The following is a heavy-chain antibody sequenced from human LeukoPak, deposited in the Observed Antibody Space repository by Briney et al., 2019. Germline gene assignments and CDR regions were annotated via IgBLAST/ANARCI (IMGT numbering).Heavy chain of an antibody. CDR2: INPNSGGT. D-gene: IGHD3-9*01. CDR3: ARGDFDWPDYYYYYMDV. CDR1: GYTFTGYY. V-gene: IGHV1-2*02. J-gene: IGHJ6*03. Sequence: GASVKVSCKASGYTFTGYYMHWVRQAPGQGLEWMGWINPNSGGTNYAQKFQGRVTMTRDTSISTAYMELSRLRSDDTAVYNCARGDFDWPDYYYYYMDVWGKGTTVTVSS.